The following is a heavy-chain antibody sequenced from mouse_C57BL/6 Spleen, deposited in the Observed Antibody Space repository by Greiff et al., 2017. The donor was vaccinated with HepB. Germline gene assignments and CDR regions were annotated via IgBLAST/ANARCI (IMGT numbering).Heavy chain of an antibody. D-gene: IGHD2-4*01. Sequence: EVKVVESGTVLARPGASVKMSCKTSGYTFTSYWMHWVKQRPGQGLEWIGAIYPGNSDTSYNQKFKGKAKLTAVTSASTAYMELSSLTNEDSAVYYCTRENDYDGTGYYAMDYWGQGTSVTVSS. J-gene: IGHJ4*01. CDR1: GYTFTSYW. V-gene: IGHV1-5*01. CDR3: TRENDYDGTGYYAMDY. CDR2: IYPGNSDT.